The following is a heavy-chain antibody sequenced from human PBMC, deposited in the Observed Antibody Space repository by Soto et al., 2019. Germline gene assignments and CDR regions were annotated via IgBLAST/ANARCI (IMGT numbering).Heavy chain of an antibody. D-gene: IGHD4-17*01. V-gene: IGHV3-11*01. CDR2: ISSSGSTI. CDR1: GFTFSDYY. Sequence: QVHLVESGGGLVKPGGSLRLSCAASGFTFSDYYLSWIRQAPGKGLEWVSYISSSGSTIYYADSVKGRFTISRDNAKNSLYLQMNSLRAEDTAVYYCAREHGDYRKYYYYSYMDVWGKGNTVTVSS. J-gene: IGHJ6*03. CDR3: AREHGDYRKYYYYSYMDV.